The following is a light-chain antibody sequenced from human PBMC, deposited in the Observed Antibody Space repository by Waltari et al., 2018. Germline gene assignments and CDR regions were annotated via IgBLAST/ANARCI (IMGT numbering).Light chain of an antibody. J-gene: IGKJ2*01. CDR1: QSLLHSNGYNY. CDR2: LGS. Sequence: DILMPQSPLSLPVTPGEPASISCRSSQSLLHSNGYNYLDWYLQKPGQSPQVLIYLGSNRASGVPDRFRGSGSGTDFTLNISRVEAEDVGVYYCMQILQPARTFGQGTRLEIK. V-gene: IGKV2-28*01. CDR3: MQILQPART.